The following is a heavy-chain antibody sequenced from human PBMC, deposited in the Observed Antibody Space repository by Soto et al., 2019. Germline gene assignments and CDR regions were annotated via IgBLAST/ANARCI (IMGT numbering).Heavy chain of an antibody. D-gene: IGHD6-19*01. CDR1: GFTFSSYG. Sequence: PGGSLRLSXAASGFTFSSYGMHWVRQAPGKGLEWVAVISYDGSNKYYADSVKGRFATSRDNSKNTLYLQMNSLRAEDTAVYYCAKAGVAGPFDYWGQGTLVTVSS. CDR3: AKAGVAGPFDY. V-gene: IGHV3-30*18. J-gene: IGHJ4*02. CDR2: ISYDGSNK.